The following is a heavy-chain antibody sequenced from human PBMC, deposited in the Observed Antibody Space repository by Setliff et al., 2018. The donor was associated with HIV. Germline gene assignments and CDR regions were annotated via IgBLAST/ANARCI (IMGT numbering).Heavy chain of an antibody. D-gene: IGHD3-9*01. CDR1: GGSISTYY. CDR2: IYFTGSS. CDR3: ARHREAYYDILTGYYIKGAFDY. V-gene: IGHV4-59*08. J-gene: IGHJ4*02. Sequence: SETLSLTCTVSGGSISTYYWSWIRQPPGKGLEWIGSIYFTGSSDNNPSLKSRVTLSVDTSKHQFSLKLSSVTAADTAVYYCARHREAYYDILTGYYIKGAFDYWGQGTLVTVSS.